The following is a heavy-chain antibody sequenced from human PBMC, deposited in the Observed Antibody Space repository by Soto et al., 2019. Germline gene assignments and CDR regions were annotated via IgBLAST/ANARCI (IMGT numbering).Heavy chain of an antibody. Sequence: PGGSLRLSCAASGFTFSSYGMHWVRQAPGKGLEWVAVISYDGSNKYYADSVKGRFTISRDNSKYTLYLQMNSLRAEDTAVYYCAKGPSGYCSGGSCYSEYFQHWGKGTLVTVSS. CDR2: ISYDGSNK. D-gene: IGHD2-15*01. V-gene: IGHV3-30*18. J-gene: IGHJ1*01. CDR1: GFTFSSYG. CDR3: AKGPSGYCSGGSCYSEYFQH.